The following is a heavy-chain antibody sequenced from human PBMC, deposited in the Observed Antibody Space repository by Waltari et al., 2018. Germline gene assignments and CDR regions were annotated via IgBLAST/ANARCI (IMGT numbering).Heavy chain of an antibody. D-gene: IGHD2-2*01. Sequence: QVQLVQSGAEVKKPGSAVKVSCKASGGTFSGYAFRWVRPAPGQGLEWMGGIIPIFGTANYAQKFQGRVTITADESTSTAYMELSSLRSEDTAVYYCAREYCSSTSCYSNWFDPWGQGTLVTVSS. CDR2: IIPIFGTA. CDR1: GGTFSGYA. CDR3: AREYCSSTSCYSNWFDP. V-gene: IGHV1-69*12. J-gene: IGHJ5*02.